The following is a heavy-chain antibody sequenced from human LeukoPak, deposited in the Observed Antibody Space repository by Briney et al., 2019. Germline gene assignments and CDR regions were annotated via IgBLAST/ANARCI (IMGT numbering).Heavy chain of an antibody. CDR3: ARVLDYRVFDY. V-gene: IGHV4-34*01. CDR1: GGSFSGYY. Sequence: SETLSLTCAVYGGSFSGYYWSWIRQPPGKGLEWIGEINHSGSTNYNPSLKSRVSISVDTSKNQFSLKLSSVTAADTAVYYCARVLDYRVFDYWGQGTLVTVSS. J-gene: IGHJ4*02. D-gene: IGHD4-11*01. CDR2: INHSGST.